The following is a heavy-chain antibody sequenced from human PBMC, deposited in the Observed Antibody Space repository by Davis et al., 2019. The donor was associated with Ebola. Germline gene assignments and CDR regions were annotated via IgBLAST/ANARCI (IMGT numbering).Heavy chain of an antibody. V-gene: IGHV1-8*02. D-gene: IGHD3-10*01. CDR2: MNPNSGNT. Sequence: ASVKVSCKASGGTFSSYAINWVRQAPGQGLEWMGWMNPNSGNTGYAQKFQGRVTMTRNTSISTAYMELSSLRSEDTAVYYCARGGGRVQGAITHYYYGMDVWGQGTTVTVSS. CDR3: ARGGGRVQGAITHYYYGMDV. J-gene: IGHJ6*02. CDR1: GGTFSSYA.